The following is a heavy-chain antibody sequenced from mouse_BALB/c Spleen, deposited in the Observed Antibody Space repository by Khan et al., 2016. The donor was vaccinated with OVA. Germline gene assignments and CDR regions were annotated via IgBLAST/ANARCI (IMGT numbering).Heavy chain of an antibody. CDR1: GFTFSSYG. J-gene: IGHJ3*01. CDR2: INSNGGST. V-gene: IGHV5-6-3*01. CDR3: GRELAY. Sequence: EVELVESGGGLVQPGGSLKLSCAASGFTFSSYGMSWVRQTPDKRLELVATINSNGGSTYYPDSVKGRFTISRDNAKNTLYLQMSSLKSEDTAMYYCGRELAYWGQGTLVTVSA.